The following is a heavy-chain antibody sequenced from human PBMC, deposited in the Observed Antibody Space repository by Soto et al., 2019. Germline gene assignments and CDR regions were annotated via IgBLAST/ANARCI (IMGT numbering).Heavy chain of an antibody. J-gene: IGHJ4*02. CDR3: AKGGGSCCFDN. Sequence: EVQLLESGGGLVQPGGSLRLSCAASGFTFSTYAMSWVRQAPGKGLEWVSAISGSGGNSTFYGDSVKGRFTISRDNSKNTFYLQKNSLGAEDTAVYYCAKGGGSCCFDNWGQGTLVTVSS. CDR2: ISGSGGNST. CDR1: GFTFSTYA. D-gene: IGHD2-15*01. V-gene: IGHV3-23*01.